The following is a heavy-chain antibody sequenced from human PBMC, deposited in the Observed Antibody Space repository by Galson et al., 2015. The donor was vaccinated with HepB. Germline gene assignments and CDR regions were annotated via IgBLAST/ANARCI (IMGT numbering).Heavy chain of an antibody. Sequence: SCKASGYTFTSYGISWVRQAPGQGPEWMGWISAYNGNTNYAQKLQGRVTMTTDTSTSTAYMELSSLRSEDTAVYYCARVGRSTIFGVVIESDYYYYYMDVWGKGTTVTVSS. V-gene: IGHV1-18*01. CDR1: GYTFTSYG. CDR2: ISAYNGNT. J-gene: IGHJ6*03. CDR3: ARVGRSTIFGVVIESDYYYYYMDV. D-gene: IGHD3-3*01.